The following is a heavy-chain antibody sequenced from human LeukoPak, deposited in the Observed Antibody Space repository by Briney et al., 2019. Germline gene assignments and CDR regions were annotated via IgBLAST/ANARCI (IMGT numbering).Heavy chain of an antibody. D-gene: IGHD2-21*02. CDR2: ISGSGGST. Sequence: GGSLRLSCAASGFTFSSYAMSWVRQAPGKGLEWVSAISGSGGSTYYAGSVKGRFTISRDNSKNTLYLQMNSPRAEDTAVYYCATKVTYDAFDIWGQGTMVTVSS. CDR1: GFTFSSYA. V-gene: IGHV3-23*01. J-gene: IGHJ3*02. CDR3: ATKVTYDAFDI.